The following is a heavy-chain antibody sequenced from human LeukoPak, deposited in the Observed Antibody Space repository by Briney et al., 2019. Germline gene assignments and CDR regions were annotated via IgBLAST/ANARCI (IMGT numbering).Heavy chain of an antibody. CDR1: GYTFTSYG. D-gene: IGHD3-16*02. J-gene: IGHJ4*02. V-gene: IGHV1-18*01. CDR2: ISAYNGYT. Sequence: ASVKVSCKASGYTFTSYGISWVRQAPGQGLEWMGWISAYNGYTNYAQKLQGRVTMTTDTSTSTAYMELRSLRSDDTAVYYCARVAGGSYYDYVWGSYRSNYFDYWGQGTLVTVSS. CDR3: ARVAGGSYYDYVWGSYRSNYFDY.